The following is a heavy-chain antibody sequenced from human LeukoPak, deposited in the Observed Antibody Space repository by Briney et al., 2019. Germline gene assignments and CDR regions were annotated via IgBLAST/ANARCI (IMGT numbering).Heavy chain of an antibody. CDR1: GDSIRSVGYF. D-gene: IGHD2-8*01. J-gene: IGHJ4*02. Sequence: SETLSLTCTVSGDSIRSVGYFWNWIRQPAGKGLEWIGRIYASGSTNYNPSLKSRAMISLDTSKNHFSLELSSVTAADTAVYYCARGGPLGDTNRFDHWGQGTLVSVSS. CDR3: ARGGPLGDTNRFDH. CDR2: IYASGST. V-gene: IGHV4-61*02.